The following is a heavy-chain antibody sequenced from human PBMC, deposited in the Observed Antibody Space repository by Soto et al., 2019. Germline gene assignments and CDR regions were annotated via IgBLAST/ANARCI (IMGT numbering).Heavy chain of an antibody. V-gene: IGHV1-18*01. CDR1: GYTFTSYG. D-gene: IGHD2-2*01. CDR2: ISAYNGNT. J-gene: IGHJ6*02. CDR3: ARDKVGIVVVPAAPRHYYYHGMDV. Sequence: ASVKVPCKASGYTFTSYGIIWVRQAPGQGLEWMGWISAYNGNTNYAQKLQGRVTMTTDTSTRTAYMELRSLRCDDTAVYSCARDKVGIVVVPAAPRHYYYHGMDVWGQGTTVTVYS.